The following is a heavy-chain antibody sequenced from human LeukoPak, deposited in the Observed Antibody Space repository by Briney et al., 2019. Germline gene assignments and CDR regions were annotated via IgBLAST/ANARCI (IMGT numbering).Heavy chain of an antibody. CDR3: ARNLLHCSSTTCYAVGGMDV. V-gene: IGHV1-18*01. D-gene: IGHD2-2*01. CDR1: GYTFTSYG. Sequence: ASVKVSCKASGYTFTSYGISWVRQAPGQGLEWMGWISAYNGNTNYAQKLQGRVTMTTDTSTSTAYMELRSLRSDDTAVYFCARNLLHCSSTTCYAVGGMDVWGQGTTVAVSS. J-gene: IGHJ6*02. CDR2: ISAYNGNT.